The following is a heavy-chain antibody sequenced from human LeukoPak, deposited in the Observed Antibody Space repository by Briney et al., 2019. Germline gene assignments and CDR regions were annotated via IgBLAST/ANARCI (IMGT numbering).Heavy chain of an antibody. V-gene: IGHV1-2*02. Sequence: AASVKVSCKASGYTFTGYYMHWVRQAPGQGLEWMGWINPNSGGTNYAQKFQGRVTMTRDTSISTAYMELSRLRPDDTAVYYCARDLMAAAGKGDYWGQGTLVTVSS. CDR1: GYTFTGYY. D-gene: IGHD6-13*01. CDR3: ARDLMAAAGKGDY. CDR2: INPNSGGT. J-gene: IGHJ4*02.